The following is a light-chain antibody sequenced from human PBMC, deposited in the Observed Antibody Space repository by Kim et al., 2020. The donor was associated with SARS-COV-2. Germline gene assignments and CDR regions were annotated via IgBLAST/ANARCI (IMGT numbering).Light chain of an antibody. CDR3: LISYSGGYV. CDR2: DTS. Sequence: QAVVTQEPSLTVSPGGTLTLTCGSSTGAVTSGHYPYWFQQKPGQAPRTLIYDTSNRHSWTPARFSGSLLGGKAALTLSGAQPEDEADYYCLISYSGGYVFGTGTKVTVL. V-gene: IGLV7-46*01. J-gene: IGLJ1*01. CDR1: TGAVTSGHY.